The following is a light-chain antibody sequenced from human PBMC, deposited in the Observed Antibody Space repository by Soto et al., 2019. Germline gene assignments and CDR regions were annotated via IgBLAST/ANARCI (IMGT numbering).Light chain of an antibody. CDR2: GAS. Sequence: PGERATLSFRARQSVSSSYLAWYQQKHVQAPRLLIYGASSRANGIPDRFSGSGSGTDLTLIISRLEPEDFAAYYCQQYGSSPSITFGQGTRLEIK. CDR3: QQYGSSPSIT. V-gene: IGKV3-20*01. CDR1: QSVSSSY. J-gene: IGKJ5*01.